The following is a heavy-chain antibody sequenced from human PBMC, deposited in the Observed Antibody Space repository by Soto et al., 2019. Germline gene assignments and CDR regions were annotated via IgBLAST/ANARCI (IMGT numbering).Heavy chain of an antibody. CDR3: ARGIAAAGLDY. Sequence: AASVKVSCKASGGTFSSYAISWVRQAPGQGLEWMGGIIPIFGTANYAQKFQGRVTITADESTSTAYMELSSLRSEDTAVYYCARGIAAAGLDYWGQGXLVTVYS. CDR1: GGTFSSYA. D-gene: IGHD6-13*01. V-gene: IGHV1-69*13. CDR2: IIPIFGTA. J-gene: IGHJ4*02.